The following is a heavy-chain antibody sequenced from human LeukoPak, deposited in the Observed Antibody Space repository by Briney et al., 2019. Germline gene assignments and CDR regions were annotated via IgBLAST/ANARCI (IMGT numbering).Heavy chain of an antibody. CDR2: INTNTGNP. D-gene: IGHD1-1*01. Sequence: ASVKVSCKASGYTFTSYAMNWVRQAPGQGLEWMGWINTNTGNPTFAQGFTGRFVFSLDTSVSTAYLQISSLKAEDTAVYYCASSEVGWNDQVGYYYYYTMDVWGQGTTVTVSS. J-gene: IGHJ6*02. CDR3: ASSEVGWNDQVGYYYYYTMDV. V-gene: IGHV7-4-1*02. CDR1: GYTFTSYA.